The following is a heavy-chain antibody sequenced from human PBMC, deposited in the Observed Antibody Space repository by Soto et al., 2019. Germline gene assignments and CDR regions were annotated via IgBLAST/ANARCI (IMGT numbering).Heavy chain of an antibody. V-gene: IGHV4-30-2*01. D-gene: IGHD6-19*01. CDR2: IYHSGST. CDR1: GGSISSGGYS. J-gene: IGHJ5*02. Sequence: SETLSLTCAVSGGSISSGGYSWSWIRQPPGKGLEWIGYIYHSGSTYYNPSLKSRVTISVDRSKNQFSLKLSSVTAADTAVYYCARAIAVAVNWFDPWGQGTLVTVSS. CDR3: ARAIAVAVNWFDP.